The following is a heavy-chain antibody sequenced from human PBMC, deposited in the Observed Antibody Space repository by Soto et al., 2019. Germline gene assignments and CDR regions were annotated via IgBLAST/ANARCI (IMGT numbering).Heavy chain of an antibody. D-gene: IGHD6-13*01. V-gene: IGHV1-3*01. J-gene: IGHJ4*02. CDR2: INPGNGNT. Sequence: ASVKVSCKASGYTFTTYAIHWVRQAPGQRLEWMGLINPGNGNTKYSQKFQGRVTITRDTSATTAQMELSSLRSEDTAVYYCARVVVVAAGGGYYFDYWGQGTLVTVSS. CDR1: GYTFTTYA. CDR3: ARVVVVAAGGGYYFDY.